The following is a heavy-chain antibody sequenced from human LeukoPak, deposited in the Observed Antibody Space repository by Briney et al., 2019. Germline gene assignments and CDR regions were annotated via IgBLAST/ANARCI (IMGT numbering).Heavy chain of an antibody. D-gene: IGHD3-10*01. Sequence: ASVKVSCKASGYTFTGYYMHWVRQAPGQGLEGMGWINPHSGATQYAEKFQGRVTMTRDTSMSTAYLALSWLRSDDTAMFYCARDRAEHLLLSLGTPDYYMDVWGKGTTVTVSS. J-gene: IGHJ6*03. CDR2: INPHSGAT. CDR1: GYTFTGYY. V-gene: IGHV1-2*02. CDR3: ARDRAEHLLLSLGTPDYYMDV.